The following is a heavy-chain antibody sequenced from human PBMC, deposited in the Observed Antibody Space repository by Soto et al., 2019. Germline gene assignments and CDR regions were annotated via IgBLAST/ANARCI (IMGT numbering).Heavy chain of an antibody. CDR2: ISYDGSNK. CDR1: GFLFDTYG. V-gene: IGHV3-30*03. J-gene: IGHJ4*02. CDR3: ATSASSDH. D-gene: IGHD1-26*01. Sequence: VQLVESGGGVVQPGRSLRLSCVASGFLFDTYGMHWVRQTPGKGLEWVAIISYDGSNKEYADSVKGRFAISRDNSENTLYLQMNNLGVEDTALYYCATSASSDHWGQGTQVTVSS.